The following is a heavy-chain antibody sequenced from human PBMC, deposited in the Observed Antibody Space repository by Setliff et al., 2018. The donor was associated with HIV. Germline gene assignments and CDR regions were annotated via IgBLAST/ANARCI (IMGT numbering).Heavy chain of an antibody. CDR2: IIPISGTA. CDR3: ARVGGIELWNQAYFDY. Sequence: SVKVSCKASGGTFKNFAINWVRQAPGQGLEWMGGIIPISGTAVYAQNFRGRVTVATDDSTNTAYLEISSLKSDDTAVYFCARVGGIELWNQAYFDYWGQGTLVTVSS. J-gene: IGHJ4*02. V-gene: IGHV1-69*05. CDR1: GGTFKNFA. D-gene: IGHD1-1*01.